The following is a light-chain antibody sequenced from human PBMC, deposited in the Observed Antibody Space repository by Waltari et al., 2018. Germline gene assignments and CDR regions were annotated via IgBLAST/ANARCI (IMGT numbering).Light chain of an antibody. CDR2: ETS. J-gene: IGKJ2*01. CDR3: QNYHIRKA. V-gene: IGKV1-5*03. CDR1: LNIFGR. Sequence: DIQMTQYPPTLSASVGERVTLTCRASLNIFGRLAWYQQKPGKPPKLLIYETSNLESGVPSRFSGSGSGTDFTLVIDSLQPDDFATYYCQNYHIRKAFGQGTNVEIK.